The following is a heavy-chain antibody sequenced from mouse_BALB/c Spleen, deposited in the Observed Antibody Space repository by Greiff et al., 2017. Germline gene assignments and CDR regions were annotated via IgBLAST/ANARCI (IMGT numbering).Heavy chain of an antibody. V-gene: IGHV5-17*02. CDR2: ISSGSSTI. CDR1: GFTFSSFG. D-gene: IGHD2-14*01. Sequence: EVQRVESGGGLVQPGGSRKLSCAASGFTFSSFGMHWVRQAPEKGLEWVAYISSGSSTIYYSDTVKGRFTISRDNPKNTLFLQMTSLRSEDTAMYYCARSDYYRYDVDYWGQGTTLTVSS. J-gene: IGHJ2*01. CDR3: ARSDYYRYDVDY.